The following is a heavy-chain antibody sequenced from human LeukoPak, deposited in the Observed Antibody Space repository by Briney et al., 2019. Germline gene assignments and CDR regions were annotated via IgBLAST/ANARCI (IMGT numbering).Heavy chain of an antibody. D-gene: IGHD3-10*01. V-gene: IGHV1-46*01. CDR1: GYTFTSYY. J-gene: IGHJ4*02. CDR2: INPSGGST. CDR3: AAAPRNYYGSGSYRDY. Sequence: ASVKVSCKASGYTFTSYYMHWVRQAPGQGLEWMGIINPSGGSTNYAQKFQERVTITRDMSTSTAYMELSSLRSEDTAVYYCAAAPRNYYGSGSYRDYWGQGTLVTVSS.